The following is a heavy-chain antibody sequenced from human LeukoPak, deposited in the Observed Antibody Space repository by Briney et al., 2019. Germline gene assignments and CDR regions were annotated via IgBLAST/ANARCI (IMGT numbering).Heavy chain of an antibody. Sequence: PGESLRLSCAASGFTFSTSAMNWVRQVPGEGLEWVSSIDYDSSHIYYAASVRGRFTISRYNARNSVYLQMNSLRVEDTAVYCCARDPLRYLRVGHYDYWGQGTLVAVSS. CDR3: ARDPLRYLRVGHYDY. CDR2: IDYDSSHI. V-gene: IGHV3-21*01. D-gene: IGHD3-9*01. J-gene: IGHJ4*02. CDR1: GFTFSTSA.